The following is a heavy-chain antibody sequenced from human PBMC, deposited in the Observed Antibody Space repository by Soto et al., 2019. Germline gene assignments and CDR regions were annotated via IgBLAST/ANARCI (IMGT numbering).Heavy chain of an antibody. CDR2: FDPEDGET. CDR3: ATGVQPPYYYDSSGPNDAFDI. CDR1: GYTLTELS. Sequence: GASVKVSCKVSGYTLTELSMHWVRQAPGKGLEWMGGFDPEDGETIYAQKFQGRVTMTEDTSTDTAYMELSSLRSEDTAVYCCATGVQPPYYYDSSGPNDAFDIWGQGTMVTVSS. V-gene: IGHV1-24*01. D-gene: IGHD3-22*01. J-gene: IGHJ3*02.